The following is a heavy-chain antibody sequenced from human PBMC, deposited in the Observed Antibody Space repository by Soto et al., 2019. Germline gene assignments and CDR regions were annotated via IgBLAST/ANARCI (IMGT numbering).Heavy chain of an antibody. CDR2: ISASGGST. Sequence: EVQLLESGGGLEQPGGSLRLSCAASGFTFDSFAMTWVRQAPGKGLEWVSAISASGGSTFYADSVKGRFTISRDSSKNTLYLQMNILRAEDTAVYYVARGAVMPDSWGQGTLVTVSS. V-gene: IGHV3-23*01. J-gene: IGHJ4*02. CDR3: ARGAVMPDS. CDR1: GFTFDSFA. D-gene: IGHD3-16*01.